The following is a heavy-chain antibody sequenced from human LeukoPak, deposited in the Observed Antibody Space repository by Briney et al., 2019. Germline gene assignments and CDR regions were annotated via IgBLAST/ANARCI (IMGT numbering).Heavy chain of an antibody. V-gene: IGHV3-23*01. CDR1: GFTFSNHA. J-gene: IGHJ4*02. CDR2: VSGRDTST. D-gene: IGHD3-9*01. CDR3: AKWGDYDVLTGYYDSDY. Sequence: PGGSLRLSCAASGFTFSNHARSWVRQAPGKGLEWVSAVSGRDTSTYYTDSVKGRFTISRDNSKNTLYLQMNSLSAEDTAIYYCAKWGDYDVLTGYYDSDYWGQGTLVTVSS.